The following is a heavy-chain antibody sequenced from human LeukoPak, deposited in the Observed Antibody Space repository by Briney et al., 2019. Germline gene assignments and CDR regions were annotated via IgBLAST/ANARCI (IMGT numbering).Heavy chain of an antibody. CDR3: ARAESLAAAGTGYFDF. CDR1: GFTFGNFG. D-gene: IGHD6-13*01. Sequence: GGSLRLSCAASGFTFGNFGMHWVRQAPGEGLEWVAVIWYDGSNENYEDSVKGRFTISRDNSKNTLYLQMNSLRAEDTAVYYCARAESLAAAGTGYFDFWGQGTLVTVSS. CDR2: IWYDGSNE. V-gene: IGHV3-33*01. J-gene: IGHJ4*02.